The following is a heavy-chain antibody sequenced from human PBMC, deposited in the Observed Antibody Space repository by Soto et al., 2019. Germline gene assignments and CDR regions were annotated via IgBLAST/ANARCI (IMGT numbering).Heavy chain of an antibody. CDR1: GGSISSYC. J-gene: IGHJ3*02. V-gene: IGHV4-59*01. CDR2: IYYSGST. Sequence: SETLSLTCTVAGGSISSYCWSWIRQPPGKGLEWIGYIYYSGSTNYNPSLKSRVTISVDTSKNQFSLKLSSVTAADTAVYYCARVYYDSSGYYYASASGAFDIWGQGTMVTVSS. CDR3: ARVYYDSSGYYYASASGAFDI. D-gene: IGHD3-22*01.